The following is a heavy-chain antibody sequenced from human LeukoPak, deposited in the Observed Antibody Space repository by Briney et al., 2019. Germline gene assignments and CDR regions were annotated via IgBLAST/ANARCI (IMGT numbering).Heavy chain of an antibody. CDR2: ISGSSSTI. CDR1: GFSFSDHY. Sequence: GGSLSLSCAASGFSFSDHYLTWIRQAPGKGLECISYISGSSSTIYFAKSVKGRFTISRDNAKNSLYLQMNSLRADETALYYCVRERGGATYRLIDRWGQGTMVAVSS. J-gene: IGHJ5*02. CDR3: VRERGGATYRLIDR. D-gene: IGHD2-21*01. V-gene: IGHV3-11*04.